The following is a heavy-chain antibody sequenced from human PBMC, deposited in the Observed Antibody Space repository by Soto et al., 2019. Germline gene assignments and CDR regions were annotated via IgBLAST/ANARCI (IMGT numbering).Heavy chain of an antibody. CDR2: INSDGSST. CDR3: ASPYSSSWLHFDY. CDR1: GFTFSSYW. V-gene: IGHV3-74*01. D-gene: IGHD6-13*01. J-gene: IGHJ4*02. Sequence: PGGSLRLSCAASGFTFSSYWMHWVRQAPGKGLVWVSRINSDGSSTSYADSVKGRFTISRDNAKNTLYLQMNSLRAEDTAVYYCASPYSSSWLHFDYWGQGTLVTVSS.